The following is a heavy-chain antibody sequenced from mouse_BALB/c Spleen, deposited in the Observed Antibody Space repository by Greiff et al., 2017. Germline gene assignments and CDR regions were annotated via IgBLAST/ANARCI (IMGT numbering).Heavy chain of an antibody. V-gene: IGHV5-12-2*01. Sequence: EVKLMESGGGLVQPGGSLKLSCAASGFTFSSYTMSWVRQTPEKRLEWVAYISNGGGSTYYPDTVKGRFTISRDNAKNTLYLQMSSLKSEDTAMYYCASVLWSMDYWGQGTSVTVSS. D-gene: IGHD1-1*02. CDR3: ASVLWSMDY. CDR1: GFTFSSYT. J-gene: IGHJ4*01. CDR2: ISNGGGST.